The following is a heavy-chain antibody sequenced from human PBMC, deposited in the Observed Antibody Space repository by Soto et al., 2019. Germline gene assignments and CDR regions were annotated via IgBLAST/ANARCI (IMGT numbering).Heavy chain of an antibody. Sequence: QVQLQESGPGLVKPSETLSLTCTVSGDSLTNYYCSWFRQPPGKGLEWIGYITYSGYSAYNLSLKRRVPMSMATSKTRFSLMLESVTARDTAVDYCARHGFGPLHGLVDVWGQGTTVIVSS. V-gene: IGHV4-59*08. CDR3: ARHGFGPLHGLVDV. CDR2: ITYSGYS. D-gene: IGHD3-10*01. CDR1: GDSLTNYY. J-gene: IGHJ6*02.